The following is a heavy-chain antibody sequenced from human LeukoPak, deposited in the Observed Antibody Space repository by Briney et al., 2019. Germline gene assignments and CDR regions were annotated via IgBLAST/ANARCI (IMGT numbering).Heavy chain of an antibody. J-gene: IGHJ4*02. CDR3: ARDGSPFTITSVFDF. D-gene: IGHD3-16*01. V-gene: IGHV6-1*01. Sequence: SQTLSLTCVISGDSVSSKSATWSWVRQSPSRGLEWLGRTYYRSKWYSDYAVSVKSRMTINPDTSRNQFSLQLNSVTSEDTAVYYCARDGSPFTITSVFDFWGQETLVTVSS. CDR1: GDSVSSKSAT. CDR2: TYYRSKWYS.